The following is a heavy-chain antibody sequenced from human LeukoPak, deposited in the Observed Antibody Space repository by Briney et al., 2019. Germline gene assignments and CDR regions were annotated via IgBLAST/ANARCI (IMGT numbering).Heavy chain of an antibody. Sequence: GGSLRLSCAASGFTFSNAWMSWVRQAPGKGLEWVGRIKSKTDGGTTDYAAPVKGRFTISRDDSKNTLHLQMNSLKTEDTAVYYCTTDTGATTSFDYWGQGTLVTVSS. CDR2: IKSKTDGGTT. V-gene: IGHV3-15*01. CDR3: TTDTGATTSFDY. D-gene: IGHD1-26*01. J-gene: IGHJ4*02. CDR1: GFTFSNAW.